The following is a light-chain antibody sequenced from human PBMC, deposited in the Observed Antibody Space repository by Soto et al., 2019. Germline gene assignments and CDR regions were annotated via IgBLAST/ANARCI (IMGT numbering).Light chain of an antibody. Sequence: EIVLTQSPGTLSLSPGERATLSCRASQSVSSSYLAWYQQKPGQAPRLLIFGASGRATGIPDRFSGSGSGTDFTLTINSLEPEDFAVYYCQQYDRSSWTFGQGTKVEIK. CDR2: GAS. CDR1: QSVSSSY. V-gene: IGKV3-20*01. CDR3: QQYDRSSWT. J-gene: IGKJ1*01.